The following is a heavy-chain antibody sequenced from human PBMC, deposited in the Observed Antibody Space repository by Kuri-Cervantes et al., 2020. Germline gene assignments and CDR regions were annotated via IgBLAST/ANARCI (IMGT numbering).Heavy chain of an antibody. J-gene: IGHJ4*02. Sequence: ASVKVSCKASGCTFTSYYMHWVRQAPGQGLEWMGIINPSGGSTSYAQKFQGRVTMTRDTSTSTVYMELRSLQSDDTAVYYCARADYFGFWGQGTLVTVSS. CDR2: INPSGGST. CDR1: GCTFTSYY. V-gene: IGHV1-46*01. CDR3: ARADYFGF.